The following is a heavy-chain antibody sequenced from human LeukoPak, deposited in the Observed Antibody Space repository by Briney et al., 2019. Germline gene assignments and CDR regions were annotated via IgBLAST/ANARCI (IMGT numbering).Heavy chain of an antibody. D-gene: IGHD3/OR15-3a*01. J-gene: IGHJ4*02. CDR1: GFTFSSYA. V-gene: IGHV3-30-3*01. CDR3: ATHPGLRNY. CDR2: ISYDGSNK. Sequence: GGSLRLSCAASGFTFSSYAMHWVRQAPGKGLEWVAVISYDGSNKYYADSVKGRFTISRDNSKNTLYLQMNSLRAEDTAVYYCATHPGLRNYWGQGTLVTVSS.